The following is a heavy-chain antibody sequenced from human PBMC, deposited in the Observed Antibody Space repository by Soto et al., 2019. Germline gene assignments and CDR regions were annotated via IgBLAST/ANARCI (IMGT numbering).Heavy chain of an antibody. J-gene: IGHJ4*02. V-gene: IGHV3-7*05. CDR3: VREPAAGAYYYDY. CDR2: IKPDGSVK. CDR1: GFTFGSHW. Sequence: EVQLAESEGGLVQPGGSLRLSCVGSGFTFGSHWMTWVRQAPGKGLEWVANIKPDGSVKYHVDSVKGRFTISRDNAKNSLYLQMNSLRAEDTAVYYCVREPAAGAYYYDYWGQGTPVTVSS. D-gene: IGHD6-13*01.